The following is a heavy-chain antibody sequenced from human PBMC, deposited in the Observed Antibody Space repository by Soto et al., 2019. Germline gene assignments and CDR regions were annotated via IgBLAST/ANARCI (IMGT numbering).Heavy chain of an antibody. J-gene: IGHJ4*02. CDR3: ARGGYNAYETAPLFFDY. D-gene: IGHD5-12*01. CDR1: GFTFGAYA. Sequence: PGGSLRLSCTASGFTFGAYAMSWFRQAPGKGLEWVSFIRGRAYGGTTEYAASVRGRFTISRDNSQSIAYLQMSSLEADDTAAYYCARGGYNAYETAPLFFDYWGRGTLVTVSS. CDR2: IRGRAYGGTT. V-gene: IGHV3-49*03.